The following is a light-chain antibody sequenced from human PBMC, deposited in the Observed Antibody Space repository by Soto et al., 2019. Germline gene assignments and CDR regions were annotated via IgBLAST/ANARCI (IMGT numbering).Light chain of an antibody. J-gene: IGKJ5*01. CDR3: QQRYSTPPVT. V-gene: IGKV1-39*01. CDR2: AAS. Sequence: DIQMTQSPSSLSASVGDRVTITCRASQSISSYLNWYQQKPGKAPKLLIYAASSLQSGVPSRFSGSGSGTDFTLTISSLQPEDFATYYGQQRYSTPPVTFGRGTRLEIK. CDR1: QSISSY.